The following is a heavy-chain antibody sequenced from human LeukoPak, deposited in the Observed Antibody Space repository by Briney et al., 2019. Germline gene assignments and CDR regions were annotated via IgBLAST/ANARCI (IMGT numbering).Heavy chain of an antibody. CDR1: GYTFTGYY. CDR3: ARGGSTDTAMDSYYFDY. D-gene: IGHD5-18*01. CDR2: INPNSGGT. V-gene: IGHV1-2*02. J-gene: IGHJ4*02. Sequence: PWASVKVSCKASGYTFTGYYMHWVRQAPGQGLEWMGWINPNSGGTNYAQKFQGRVTMTRDTSISTAYMELSRLRSDDTAVYYCARGGSTDTAMDSYYFDYWGQGTLVTVSS.